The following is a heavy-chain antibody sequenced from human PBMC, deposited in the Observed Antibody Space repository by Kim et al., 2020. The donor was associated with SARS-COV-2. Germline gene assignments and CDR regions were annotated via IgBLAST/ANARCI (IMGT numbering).Heavy chain of an antibody. Sequence: ASVKVSCKASGYTFTSYGISWVRQAPGQGLEWMGWISAYNGNTNYAQKLQGRVTMTTDTSTSTAYMELRSLRSDDTAVYYCARGNDYYDSSGPLCWFDPWGQGTLVTVSS. J-gene: IGHJ5*02. CDR3: ARGNDYYDSSGPLCWFDP. CDR1: GYTFTSYG. V-gene: IGHV1-18*01. D-gene: IGHD3-22*01. CDR2: ISAYNGNT.